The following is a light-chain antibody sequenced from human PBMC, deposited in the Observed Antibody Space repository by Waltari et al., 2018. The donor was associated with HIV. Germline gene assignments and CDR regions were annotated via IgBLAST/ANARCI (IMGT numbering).Light chain of an antibody. V-gene: IGKV4-1*01. Sequence: DIVLTQSPDSLAVSLGERATINCKSSKSVLYSSNNKDYLAWYQQKPGQPPKLLIYWASTRESGVPDRFSGSGSGTDFTLTISSLQAEDLAVYYCQQYYSTPLTFGGGTKVEIK. J-gene: IGKJ4*01. CDR2: WAS. CDR3: QQYYSTPLT. CDR1: KSVLYSSNNKDY.